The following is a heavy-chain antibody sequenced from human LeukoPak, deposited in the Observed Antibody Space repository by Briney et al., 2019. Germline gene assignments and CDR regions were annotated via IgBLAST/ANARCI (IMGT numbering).Heavy chain of an antibody. J-gene: IGHJ4*02. CDR2: ISYDGSNK. D-gene: IGHD5-24*01. CDR3: ARDYNYEG. Sequence: PGGSLRLSCAASGFTFSSYAMHWVRQAAGKGLEWVAVISYDGSNKYYADSVKGRFTISRDNSKNTLYLQMNSLRAEDTAVYYCARDYNYEGWGQGTLVTVSS. CDR1: GFTFSSYA. V-gene: IGHV3-30-3*01.